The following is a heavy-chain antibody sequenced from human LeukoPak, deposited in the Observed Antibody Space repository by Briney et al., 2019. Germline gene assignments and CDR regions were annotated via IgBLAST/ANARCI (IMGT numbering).Heavy chain of an antibody. CDR2: IWYDGSDE. V-gene: IGHV3-33*08. J-gene: IGHJ3*02. CDR1: GFTFNSYA. Sequence: GGSLRLSCVGSGFTFNSYAVHWVRQAPGKGLEWVAFIWYDGSDEYYADSVKGRFTISRDNSKNTLYLQMNSLRAEDTAVYYCARGYYDSSGYQASDIWGQGTMVTVSS. D-gene: IGHD3-22*01. CDR3: ARGYYDSSGYQASDI.